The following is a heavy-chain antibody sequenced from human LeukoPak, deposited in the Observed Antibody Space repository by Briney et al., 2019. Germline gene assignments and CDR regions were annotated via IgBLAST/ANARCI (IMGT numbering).Heavy chain of an antibody. CDR3: ARGPFGSGSFLDY. V-gene: IGHV1-8*01. Sequence: ASVKVSCKASGYIFSSNDINWVRQAAGQGLEWMGWMNPNSGDTGYTQKFQGRVAMTRSTSITTAYMGLSSLRSGDTAVYYCARGPFGSGSFLDYWGQGTLVTVSS. J-gene: IGHJ4*02. CDR1: GYIFSSND. CDR2: MNPNSGDT. D-gene: IGHD3-10*01.